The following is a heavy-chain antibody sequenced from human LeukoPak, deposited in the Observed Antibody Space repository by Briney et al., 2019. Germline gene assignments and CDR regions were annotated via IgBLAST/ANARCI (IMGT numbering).Heavy chain of an antibody. J-gene: IGHJ2*01. CDR3: ARRGSSWYWYFDL. D-gene: IGHD6-13*01. CDR1: GGSISRYY. Sequence: SETLSLTCTVSGGSISRYYWSWIRQPPGKGLEWIGYIYYSGSTNYNPSLKSRVTISVDTSKNQFSLKLSSVTAADTAVYYCARRGSSWYWYFDLWGRGTLVTVSS. CDR2: IYYSGST. V-gene: IGHV4-59*01.